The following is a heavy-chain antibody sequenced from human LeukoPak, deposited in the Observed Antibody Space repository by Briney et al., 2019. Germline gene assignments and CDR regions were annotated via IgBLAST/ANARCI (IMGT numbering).Heavy chain of an antibody. CDR1: GFTFSDYY. CDR3: AKDGYDILTGYYTSYFDY. Sequence: KPGGSLRLSCAVSGFTFSDYYMSWIRQAPGKGLEWVSYISSGGSTISHADSVKGRFTISRDNAENSLYLQMNSLRAEDTAVYYCAKDGYDILTGYYTSYFDYWGQGTLVTVSS. D-gene: IGHD3-9*01. CDR2: ISSGGSTI. J-gene: IGHJ4*02. V-gene: IGHV3-11*01.